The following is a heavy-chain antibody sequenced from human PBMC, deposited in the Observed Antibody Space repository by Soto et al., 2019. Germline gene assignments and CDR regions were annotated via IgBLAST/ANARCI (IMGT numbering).Heavy chain of an antibody. Sequence: SVKVSCKASGGTFSSYAISWVRQAPGQGLEWMGGIIPIFGTANYAQKFQGRVTITADESTSTAYMELSSLRSEDTAVYYCARDRFYDFSSSYYYYGMDVWGQGTTVTVSS. CDR2: IIPIFGTA. J-gene: IGHJ6*02. CDR1: GGTFSSYA. D-gene: IGHD3-3*01. V-gene: IGHV1-69*13. CDR3: ARDRFYDFSSSYYYYGMDV.